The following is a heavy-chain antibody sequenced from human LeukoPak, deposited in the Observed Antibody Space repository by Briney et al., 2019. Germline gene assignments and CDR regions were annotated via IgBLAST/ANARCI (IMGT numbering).Heavy chain of an antibody. CDR2: INPYNGDT. J-gene: IGHJ4*02. CDR3: VSEDCSSPNWYLEDY. D-gene: IGHD2-2*01. Sequence: ASVKVSCKASGYTFTSHGISWVRQAPGQGLEWMGWINPYNGDTKYAQNVQGRVTMSTDTSTSTVYLEFRSLRSDDTAVYYCVSEDCSSPNWYLEDYWGQGTLVTVPS. V-gene: IGHV1-18*01. CDR1: GYTFTSHG.